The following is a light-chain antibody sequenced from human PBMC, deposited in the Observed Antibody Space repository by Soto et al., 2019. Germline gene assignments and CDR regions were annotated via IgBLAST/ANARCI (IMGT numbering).Light chain of an antibody. V-gene: IGKV3-20*01. CDR2: GAS. Sequence: EIVLTQSPGTLSLSPGERATLSCRASQNVNSNYLAWYQQNPGQAPRLLIYGASSRATGIPDRFSGSGSGTDFTLTISRLEPEDFAVYYCQQYGSSLVTFGQGTRLEIK. J-gene: IGKJ5*01. CDR3: QQYGSSLVT. CDR1: QNVNSNY.